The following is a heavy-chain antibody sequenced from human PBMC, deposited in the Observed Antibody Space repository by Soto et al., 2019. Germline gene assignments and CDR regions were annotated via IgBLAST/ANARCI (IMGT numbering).Heavy chain of an antibody. Sequence: HPGGSLRLSCAASGFTFSSYAMSWVRQAPGKGLEWVSAISGSGGSTYYADSVKGRFTISRDNSKNTLYLQMNSLRAEDTAVYYCAKDKRYSSALGYFDYWGQGTLVTVSS. CDR2: ISGSGGST. J-gene: IGHJ4*02. V-gene: IGHV3-23*01. CDR1: GFTFSSYA. CDR3: AKDKRYSSALGYFDY. D-gene: IGHD6-19*01.